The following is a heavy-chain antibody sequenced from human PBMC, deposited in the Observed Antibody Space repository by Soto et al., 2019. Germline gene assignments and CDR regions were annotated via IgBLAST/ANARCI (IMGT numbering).Heavy chain of an antibody. D-gene: IGHD3-16*01. Sequence: EMQLVESGGGLVQPGRSLRLSCAASGFTFDDYAMYWVRQAPGKGLEWVSGISWNSGRIGYADSVKGRFTISRDNDKDSLYLQMNSLRPEDTALYYCAKARLWGGDGYNSYYYNAMDVWGQGTTVTVSS. CDR1: GFTFDDYA. J-gene: IGHJ6*02. CDR3: AKARLWGGDGYNSYYYNAMDV. V-gene: IGHV3-9*01. CDR2: ISWNSGRI.